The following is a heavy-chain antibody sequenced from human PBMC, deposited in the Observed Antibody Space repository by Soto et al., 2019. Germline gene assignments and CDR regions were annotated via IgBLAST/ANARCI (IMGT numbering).Heavy chain of an antibody. D-gene: IGHD2-15*01. CDR1: EFTFSTYW. V-gene: IGHV3-7*01. J-gene: IGHJ3*02. Sequence: EVQMVESGGGLVQPGGSLRLSCVVSEFTFSTYWMSWVRQAPGKGLEWVANVRQDGSGKNYVDSVKSRFTISRDNAKGSLYLQMNSLRAEDTAVYYCARAYCSGGTCYAGAFDMWGQGTMVTVSS. CDR3: ARAYCSGGTCYAGAFDM. CDR2: VRQDGSGK.